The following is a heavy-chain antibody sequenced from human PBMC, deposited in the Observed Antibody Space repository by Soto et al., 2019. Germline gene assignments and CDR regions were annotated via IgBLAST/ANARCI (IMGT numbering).Heavy chain of an antibody. CDR2: IWHDGSQE. CDR1: GFTFSNYG. V-gene: IGHV3-33*01. CDR3: EGRDDPFHV. Sequence: QVQLVESGGGVVQPGTSLRLSCVATGFTFSNYGIHWVRQAPGRGLEWVAVIWHDGSQEYLADSVRGRFTISRDNSKNTAYLQMNSLRVEDTAVYYCEGRDDPFHVWGQGTMVTVSS. J-gene: IGHJ3*01.